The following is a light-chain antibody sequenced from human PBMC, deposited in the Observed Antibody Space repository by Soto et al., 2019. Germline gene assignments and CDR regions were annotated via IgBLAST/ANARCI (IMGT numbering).Light chain of an antibody. Sequence: EIVLTRSPGTLSLSPGERATLSCRASQSVSNNYLAWYQQKPGQAPRLLIYGASNRATGIPDRFSGSGSGTDFTLTISRMEPEDFAVYDCQQYGSSGTFGQGTKVDIK. V-gene: IGKV3-20*01. CDR2: GAS. CDR1: QSVSNNY. CDR3: QQYGSSGT. J-gene: IGKJ1*01.